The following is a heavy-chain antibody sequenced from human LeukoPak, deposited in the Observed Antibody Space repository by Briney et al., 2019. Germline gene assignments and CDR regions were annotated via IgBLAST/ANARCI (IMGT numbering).Heavy chain of an antibody. J-gene: IGHJ4*02. CDR2: IATNGGST. CDR1: GFTFSGYA. CDR3: VAYCSGTSCSDY. Sequence: GGSLRLSCSASGFTFSGYAMHWVRQAPGKGLEYVSAIATNGGSTYYADSVKGRFTISRDTSKNTLYLQMSSLRIEDTAVYYCVAYCSGTSCSDYWGQGTLATVSS. V-gene: IGHV3-64D*06. D-gene: IGHD2-15*01.